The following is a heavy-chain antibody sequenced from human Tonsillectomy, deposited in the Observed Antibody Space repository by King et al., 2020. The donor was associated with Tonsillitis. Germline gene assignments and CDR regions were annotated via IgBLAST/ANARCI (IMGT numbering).Heavy chain of an antibody. Sequence: QLQESGPGLVEPSETLSLTCSVSGGSVSSSSYYWGWIRQPPGKGLEWIGTIYYSGSTNYNPSLKTRVTLSVDTSKNQFSLKLSSVTAADTAVYYCATRDRYYDSSGYYSFNGYWGQGTLVTVSS. J-gene: IGHJ4*02. CDR1: GGSVSSSSYY. D-gene: IGHD3-22*01. V-gene: IGHV4-39*07. CDR3: ATRDRYYDSSGYYSFNGY. CDR2: IYYSGST.